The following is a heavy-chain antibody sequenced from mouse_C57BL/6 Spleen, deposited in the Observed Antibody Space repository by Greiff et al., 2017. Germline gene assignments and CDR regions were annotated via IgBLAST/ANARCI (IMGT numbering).Heavy chain of an antibody. CDR1: GFTFSSYA. CDR3: TRGGYYGSSYFDY. J-gene: IGHJ2*01. V-gene: IGHV5-9-1*02. Sequence: VQLVESGEGLVKPGGSLKLSCAASGFTFSSYAMSWVRQTPEKRLEWVAYISSGGDYIYYADTVKGRFTISRDNARNTLYLQMSSLKSEDTAMYYCTRGGYYGSSYFDYWGQGTTLTVSS. CDR2: ISSGGDYI. D-gene: IGHD1-1*01.